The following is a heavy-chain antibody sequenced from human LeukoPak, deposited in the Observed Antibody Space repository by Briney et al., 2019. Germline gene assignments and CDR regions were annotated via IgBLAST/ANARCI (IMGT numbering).Heavy chain of an antibody. Sequence: PGGSLRLSCAASGFTFSSYSMNWVRQAPGKGLEWVSAVSGSGGSTYYADSVKGRFTISRANSKNTLYLQMNSLRAEDTAVYYCASVLGGQFDYWGQGTLVTVSS. CDR1: GFTFSSYS. V-gene: IGHV3-23*01. CDR2: VSGSGGST. CDR3: ASVLGGQFDY. D-gene: IGHD2-15*01. J-gene: IGHJ4*02.